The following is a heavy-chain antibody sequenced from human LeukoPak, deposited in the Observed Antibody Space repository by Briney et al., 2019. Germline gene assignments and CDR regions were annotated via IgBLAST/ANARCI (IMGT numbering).Heavy chain of an antibody. CDR1: GFTFTSSV. CDR3: AAGYCSGRSCRFDS. V-gene: IGHV1-58*02. Sequence: TVKVSCKASGFTFTSSVIQWVRQARGQRLEWIGWIVVGSGDTNFPQEFQERVTITRDMSTSTAYMDLSSLRSEDTAVYYCAAGYCSGRSCRFDSWGQGTLVTVSS. D-gene: IGHD2-15*01. CDR2: IVVGSGDT. J-gene: IGHJ4*02.